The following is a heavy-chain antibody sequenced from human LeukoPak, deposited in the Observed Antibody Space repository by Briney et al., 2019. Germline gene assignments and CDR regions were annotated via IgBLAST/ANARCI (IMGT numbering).Heavy chain of an antibody. CDR1: GYTFTSYG. CDR2: ISAYNGNT. CDR3: ARWYFDIFTGYYALYFFDY. D-gene: IGHD3-9*01. V-gene: IGHV1-18*04. Sequence: ASVKVSCKASGYTFTSYGISWVRQAPGQGLEWMGWISAYNGNTNYAQKLQRRVTITTDTSTSTAYMDLSSLRYDDTAVYFWARWYFDIFTGYYALYFFDYWGQGTLVTVSS. J-gene: IGHJ4*02.